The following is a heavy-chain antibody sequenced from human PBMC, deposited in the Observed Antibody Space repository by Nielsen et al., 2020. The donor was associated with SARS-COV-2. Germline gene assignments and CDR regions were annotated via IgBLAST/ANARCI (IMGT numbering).Heavy chain of an antibody. CDR2: ISSSSSYI. Sequence: GESLKISCAASGFTFSSYSMNWVRQAPGKGLEWVSSISSSSSYIYYADSVKGRFTISRDNAKNSLYLQMNSLRAEDTAVYYCEVESIAVAGSDYWGQGTLVTVSS. J-gene: IGHJ4*02. CDR1: GFTFSSYS. CDR3: EVESIAVAGSDY. D-gene: IGHD6-19*01. V-gene: IGHV3-21*01.